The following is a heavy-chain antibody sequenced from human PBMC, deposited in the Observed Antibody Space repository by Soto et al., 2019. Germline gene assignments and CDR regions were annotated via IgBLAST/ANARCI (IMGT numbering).Heavy chain of an antibody. CDR1: GYTFLNYY. D-gene: IGHD6-19*01. J-gene: IGHJ3*02. CDR2: INPNGGRT. CDR3: ARERWLLCRNDPLDI. V-gene: IGHV1-46*01. Sequence: QVQLVQSGAEVKKPGASVKASCRASGYTFLNYYMHWVRQAPGQGLEWMGIINPNGGRTTYAQKFQGIATLTRATSPNAVNMELMSLRAEETAVYYCARERWLLCRNDPLDIWVQGTMVAVSS.